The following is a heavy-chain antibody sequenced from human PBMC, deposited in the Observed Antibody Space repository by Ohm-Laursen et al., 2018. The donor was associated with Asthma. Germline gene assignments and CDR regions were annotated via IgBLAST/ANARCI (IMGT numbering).Heavy chain of an antibody. V-gene: IGHV3-30-3*01. J-gene: IGHJ3*02. CDR2: ITSDGNWT. CDR3: ARRDFSGGDPSAAFDI. D-gene: IGHD2-21*02. CDR1: GFTFSSYA. Sequence: SLRLSCAASGFTFSSYAMHWVRQAPGKGLEWVSIITSDGNWTSYADSVKGRFTISRDNSKNTLYMQMNSLRAEDTAVYYCARRDFSGGDPSAAFDIWGQGTMVTVSS.